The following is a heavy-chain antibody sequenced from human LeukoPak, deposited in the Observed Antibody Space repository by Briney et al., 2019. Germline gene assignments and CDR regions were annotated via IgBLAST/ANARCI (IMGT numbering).Heavy chain of an antibody. CDR3: ARDQFPYYYDSSGYAFDI. Sequence: GGSLRLSCAASGFTFSHYSMNWVRQAPGKGLEWVSSISSSSSYIYYADSVKGRFTISRDNAKNSLYLQMNSLRAEDTAVYYCARDQFPYYYDSSGYAFDIWGQGTMVTVSS. V-gene: IGHV3-21*01. CDR1: GFTFSHYS. J-gene: IGHJ3*02. D-gene: IGHD3-22*01. CDR2: ISSSSSYI.